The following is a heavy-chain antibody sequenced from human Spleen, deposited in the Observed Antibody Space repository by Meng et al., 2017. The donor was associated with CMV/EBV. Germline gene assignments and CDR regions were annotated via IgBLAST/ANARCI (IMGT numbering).Heavy chain of an antibody. V-gene: IGHV1-8*02. CDR2: MNPNSGNT. J-gene: IGHJ5*02. D-gene: IGHD3-3*01. CDR3: TRGKRDFWSGFIPDWFDP. CDR1: NFSTYE. Sequence: NFSTYENNWVRQATGQGLEWMGWMNPNSGNTGYAQKFQGRVTITRDTSISTSYMELSSLRSEDTAVYYCTRGKRDFWSGFIPDWFDPWGQGTLVTVSS.